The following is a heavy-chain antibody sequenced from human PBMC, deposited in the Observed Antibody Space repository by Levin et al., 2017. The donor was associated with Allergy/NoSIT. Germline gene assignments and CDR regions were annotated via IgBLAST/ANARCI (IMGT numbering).Heavy chain of an antibody. V-gene: IGHV3-48*04. D-gene: IGHD2/OR15-2a*01. Sequence: SCAASGFAFSSYRFSWVRQAPGKGLEWLSYIRSTRGTTYYADSVRGRFTISRDNAKNSLFLQMNSLRAEDTAVYYCARIGDDYFDYRTGYGMDVWGQGTTVTVSS. CDR3: ARIGDDYFDYRTGYGMDV. CDR2: IRSTRGTT. CDR1: GFAFSSYR. J-gene: IGHJ6*02.